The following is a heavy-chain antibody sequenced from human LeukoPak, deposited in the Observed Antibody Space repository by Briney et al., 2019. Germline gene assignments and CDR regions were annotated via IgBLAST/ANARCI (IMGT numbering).Heavy chain of an antibody. J-gene: IGHJ4*02. Sequence: SETLSLTCTASGGSISSSSYYWGWIRQPPGKGLEWIGSIYYSGSTFYNPSLKSRVTISLDTSKNQFSLRLTSVTAADAAVYYCARHAHSSIAANIDYWGQGTQVTVSS. CDR2: IYYSGST. CDR3: ARHAHSSIAANIDY. V-gene: IGHV4-39*01. CDR1: GGSISSSSYY. D-gene: IGHD6-6*01.